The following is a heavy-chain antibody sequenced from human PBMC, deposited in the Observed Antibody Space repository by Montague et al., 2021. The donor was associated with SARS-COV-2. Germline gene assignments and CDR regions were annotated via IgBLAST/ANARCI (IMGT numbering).Heavy chain of an antibody. J-gene: IGHJ6*02. CDR3: ARVGRQQLVRLSGMDV. CDR2: IYYSGST. CDR1: GGSITSSSYY. V-gene: IGHV4-39*07. Sequence: SETLSLTCTVSGGSITSSSYYWGWIRQPPGQGLEWLGSIYYSGSTYYNPSLKSRVTISVDTSKNQFSLKLSSVTAADTAVYYCARVGRQQLVRLSGMDVWGQGTTVTVSS. D-gene: IGHD6-13*01.